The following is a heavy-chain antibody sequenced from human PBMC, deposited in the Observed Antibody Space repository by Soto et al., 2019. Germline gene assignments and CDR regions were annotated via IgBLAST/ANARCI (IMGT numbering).Heavy chain of an antibody. CDR1: GFTFSSYG. CDR2: ISYDGSNK. CDR3: AKRANTATYYGMDV. V-gene: IGHV3-30*18. Sequence: QVQLVESGGGVVQPGRSLRLSCAASGFTFSSYGRHWVRQAPGKGLEWVAVISYDGSNKYYADSVKGRFTISRDNSKNTLYLQMNSLRAEDTAVYYCAKRANTATYYGMDVWGQRTTVTVSS. D-gene: IGHD5-18*01. J-gene: IGHJ6*02.